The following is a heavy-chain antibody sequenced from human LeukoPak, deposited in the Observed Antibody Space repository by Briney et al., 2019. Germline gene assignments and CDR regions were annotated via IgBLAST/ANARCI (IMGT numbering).Heavy chain of an antibody. CDR2: ISSSSSYI. D-gene: IGHD6-19*01. CDR1: GFTFTTYS. V-gene: IGHV3-21*01. Sequence: GGSLRLSCAASGFTFTTYSMNWVRQAPGKGLEWVSSISSSSSYIYYADSVKGRFTISRDNAKNSLYLQMNSLRAEDTAVYYCARKYSSGWYDYWGQGTLVTVSS. CDR3: ARKYSSGWYDY. J-gene: IGHJ4*02.